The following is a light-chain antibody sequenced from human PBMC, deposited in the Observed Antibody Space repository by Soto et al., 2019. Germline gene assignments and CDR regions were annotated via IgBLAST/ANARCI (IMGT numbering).Light chain of an antibody. V-gene: IGLV2-14*03. CDR1: SSDVGGYNY. CDR3: SSYTSSNTYV. J-gene: IGLJ1*01. CDR2: DVS. Sequence: QSVLPQPASVSGSPGQSITISCTGTSSDVGGYNYVSWYQHHPGKVPQLMIYDVSNRPSGVSNRFSGSKSGNTASLTISGLQAEDEADYYCSSYTSSNTYVFGTGTKVT.